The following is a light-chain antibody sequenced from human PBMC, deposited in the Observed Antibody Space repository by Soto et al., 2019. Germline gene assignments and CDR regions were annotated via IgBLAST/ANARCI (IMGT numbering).Light chain of an antibody. CDR3: MQTLQTPT. J-gene: IGKJ5*01. CDR1: QSLLHSNGYNY. CDR2: LGS. V-gene: IGKV2-28*01. Sequence: DIVMTQSPLSLPVTPGEPASISCRSSQSLLHSNGYNYFDWYLQRPGQSPQLLIYLGSNRASGVPDRFSGSGSGTDFTLKISRVEAEDVGVYYCMQTLQTPTFGQGTRLEIK.